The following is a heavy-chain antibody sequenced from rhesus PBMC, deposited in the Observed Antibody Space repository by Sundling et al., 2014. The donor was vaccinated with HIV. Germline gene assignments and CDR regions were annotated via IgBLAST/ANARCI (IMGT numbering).Heavy chain of an antibody. CDR1: GVSVSSHY. J-gene: IGHJ5-1*01. D-gene: IGHD4-23*01. CDR2: IDGNGGTT. V-gene: IGHV4-147*01. CDR3: ARTRGYMNTGGYFDV. Sequence: QVQLQESGPGLVKPSETLSVTCVVSGVSVSSHYWSWIRQSPGKGLQWIGRIDGNGGTTTSNPLFTSRVTVSADTSKNHFSLNLSSLTAADTAIYYCARTRGYMNTGGYFDVWGPGVLVTVST.